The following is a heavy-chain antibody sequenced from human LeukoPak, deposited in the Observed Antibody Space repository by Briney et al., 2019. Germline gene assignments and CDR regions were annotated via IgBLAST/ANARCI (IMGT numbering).Heavy chain of an antibody. J-gene: IGHJ6*03. Sequence: GRSLRLSCAASGFTFSRSGMHWVRQAPGKGLEWVAVISYDGSNKYYADSVKGRFTISRDNAKNTVYLQMTTLRAEDTALYYCVRESGDYGSADMPGYYYYMDVWAKGTTVIVSS. CDR1: GFTFSRSG. CDR2: ISYDGSNK. CDR3: VRESGDYGSADMPGYYYYMDV. D-gene: IGHD3-10*01. V-gene: IGHV3-30*03.